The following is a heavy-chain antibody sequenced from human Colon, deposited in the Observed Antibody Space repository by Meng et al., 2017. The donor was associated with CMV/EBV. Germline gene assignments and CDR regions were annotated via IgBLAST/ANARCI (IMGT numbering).Heavy chain of an antibody. CDR3: ARVVAVVPLAHPTSYYFYAMDV. CDR1: GFSFTTYY. J-gene: IGHJ6*02. D-gene: IGHD2-15*01. Sequence: GESLKISCAASGFSFTTYYMAWVRLAPGQGLEWISHISGSGRTISYADSVKGRFTISRDSAKSSLYLQMDSLRAEDTAVYYCARVVAVVPLAHPTSYYFYAMDVWGQGTTVTVSS. V-gene: IGHV3-11*04. CDR2: ISGSGRTI.